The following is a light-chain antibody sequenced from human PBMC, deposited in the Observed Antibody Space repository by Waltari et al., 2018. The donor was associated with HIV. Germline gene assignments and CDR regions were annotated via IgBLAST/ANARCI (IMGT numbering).Light chain of an antibody. CDR2: DVN. Sequence: QSALTQPASVSGSPGQSITISCTGTSSDVGAYNYVSWYQQHPGKAPKFIIYDVNRRPSGGSNRCSGSKSGNAASLTSSGLQADDEAYYYCSSYTSSHTQVFGSGTKVTV. CDR1: SSDVGAYNY. J-gene: IGLJ1*01. V-gene: IGLV2-14*03. CDR3: SSYTSSHTQV.